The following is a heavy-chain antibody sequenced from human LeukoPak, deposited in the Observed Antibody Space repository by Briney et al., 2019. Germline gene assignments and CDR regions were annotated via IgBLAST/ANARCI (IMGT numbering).Heavy chain of an antibody. CDR2: ISNTGAT. D-gene: IGHD3-16*01. J-gene: IGHJ4*02. CDR3: ASAPRQASIGGLDY. Sequence: SEALSLTCTVSGGSISSSPYYWGWLRQPPGKGLEWIGAISNTGATYYNPSLRRRVTIFADTSKNHFSLNLRSVTAADTALYYCASAPRQASIGGLDYWGQGTLVTVSS. CDR1: GGSISSSPYY. V-gene: IGHV4-39*02.